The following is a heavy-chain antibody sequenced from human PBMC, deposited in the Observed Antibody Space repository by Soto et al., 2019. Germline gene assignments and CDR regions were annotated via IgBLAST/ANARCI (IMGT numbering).Heavy chain of an antibody. Sequence: QVTLKESGPVLVKPTETLTLTCTVSGFSLNNTRLGVSWIRQPPGKALQWLAHIFSNDEKSYRTSLKSRLTFSKDTSKSQVVLTMTNMDPVDTATYYCARIQEMYSSSWYYFDYWGQGTLVTVSS. J-gene: IGHJ4*02. CDR2: IFSNDEK. D-gene: IGHD6-13*01. CDR3: ARIQEMYSSSWYYFDY. V-gene: IGHV2-26*01. CDR1: GFSLNNTRLG.